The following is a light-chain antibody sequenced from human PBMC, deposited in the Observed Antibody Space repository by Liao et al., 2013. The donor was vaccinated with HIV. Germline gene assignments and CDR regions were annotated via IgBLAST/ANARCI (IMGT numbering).Light chain of an antibody. CDR1: KLGDKY. V-gene: IGLV3-1*01. CDR3: QAWASSTVV. Sequence: SYELTQPPSVSVSPGQTASITCSGDKLGDKYACWYQQKPGQSPVLVIYQDSKRPSGIPERFFGTNSGNTATLTISGTQPLDEADYYCQAWASSTVVFGGGTKLTVL. J-gene: IGLJ2*01. CDR2: QDS.